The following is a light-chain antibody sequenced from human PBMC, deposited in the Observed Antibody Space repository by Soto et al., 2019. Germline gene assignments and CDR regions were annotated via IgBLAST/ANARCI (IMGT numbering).Light chain of an antibody. CDR1: LNIGDS. V-gene: IGKV1-39*01. CDR2: GAS. J-gene: IGKJ1*01. Sequence: DIQITQSPSSLSASLGDRVTITCRASLNIGDSLSWFQQKAGKPPTQLIYGASALQRGVPVRFSGSASGTDFTVTVRKMQREDFATDYCLETSNRPRTFWQGTNVDNK. CDR3: LETSNRPRT.